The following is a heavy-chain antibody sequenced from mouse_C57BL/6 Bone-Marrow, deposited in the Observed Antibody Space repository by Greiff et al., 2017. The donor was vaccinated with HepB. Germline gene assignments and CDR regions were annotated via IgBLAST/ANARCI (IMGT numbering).Heavy chain of an antibody. Sequence: VQLQQPGAELVRPGTSVKLSCKASGYTFTSYWMHWVKQRPGQGLEWIGVIDPSDSYTNYNQKFKGKATLTVDTSSSTAYMQLSSLTSEDSAVYYGASTVVALRYFDVWGTGTTVTVSS. D-gene: IGHD1-1*01. CDR1: GYTFTSYW. CDR2: IDPSDSYT. V-gene: IGHV1-59*01. J-gene: IGHJ1*03. CDR3: ASTVVALRYFDV.